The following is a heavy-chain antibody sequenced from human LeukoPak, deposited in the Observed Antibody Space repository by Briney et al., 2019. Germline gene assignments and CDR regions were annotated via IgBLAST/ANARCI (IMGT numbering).Heavy chain of an antibody. CDR3: ARNTAPPYYYYGMDV. V-gene: IGHV1-18*01. J-gene: IGHJ6*02. CDR2: ISAYNGNT. D-gene: IGHD5-18*01. Sequence: GASVKVSCKASGYTFTSYGISWVGQAPGQGLEWMGWISAYNGNTNYAQKLQGRVTMTTDTSTSTAYMELRSLRSDDTAVYYCARNTAPPYYYYGMDVWGQGTTVTVSS. CDR1: GYTFTSYG.